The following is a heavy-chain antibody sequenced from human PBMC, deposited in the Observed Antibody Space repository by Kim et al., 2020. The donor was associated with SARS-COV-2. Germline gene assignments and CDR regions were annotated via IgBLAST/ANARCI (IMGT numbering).Heavy chain of an antibody. V-gene: IGHV1-18*01. CDR2: ISAYNGNR. Sequence: PSVKVSCKGSGYNFTTYSISWVRQAPGQGLEYLGWISAYNGNRNYAQKVQGRVTMTTDTSTSSAYMDLRSLRSDDTAVYYCARLLGGGSYYDYWGQGTLVTVSS. D-gene: IGHD1-26*01. CDR3: ARLLGGGSYYDY. CDR1: GYNFTTYS. J-gene: IGHJ4*02.